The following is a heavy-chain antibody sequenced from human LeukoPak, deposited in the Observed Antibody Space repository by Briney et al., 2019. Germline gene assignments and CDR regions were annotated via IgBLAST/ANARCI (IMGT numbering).Heavy chain of an antibody. J-gene: IGHJ5*02. Sequence: ASVKVSCKASGYTFTSYGISWVRQAPGQGLEWMGWISAYNGNTNYAQKLQGRVTMTTDTSTSTAYMELRSLRSDDTAVYYCARDRLVVAAAGTGWFDPWGQGTLGTVSS. CDR1: GYTFTSYG. D-gene: IGHD6-13*01. V-gene: IGHV1-18*01. CDR3: ARDRLVVAAAGTGWFDP. CDR2: ISAYNGNT.